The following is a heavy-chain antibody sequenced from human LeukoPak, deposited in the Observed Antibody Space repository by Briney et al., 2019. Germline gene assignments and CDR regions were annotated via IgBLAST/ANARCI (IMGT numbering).Heavy chain of an antibody. CDR2: IKQDGSEK. V-gene: IGHV3-7*01. J-gene: IGHJ6*04. Sequence: GGSLRLSCAASGFTFSSYEMSWVRQAPGKGLEWVANIKQDGSEKYYVDSVKGRFTISRDNAKNSLYLQMNSLRAEDTAVYYCAELGITMIGGVWGKGTTVTISS. CDR1: GFTFSSYE. D-gene: IGHD3-10*02. CDR3: AELGITMIGGV.